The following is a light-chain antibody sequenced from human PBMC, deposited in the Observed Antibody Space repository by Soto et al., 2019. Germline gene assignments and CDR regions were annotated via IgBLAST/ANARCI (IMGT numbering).Light chain of an antibody. CDR2: AVT. V-gene: IGLV2-14*01. Sequence: QSVLTQPAAVSGSPGQSITISCTGTSSDVGGYNYVSWYQHHPGKAPKLMIYAVTDRPSGVSSRFSGSKSGNTASLTISGLQAEDDADYYCSSYTSSSTLFGTGTKVTVL. CDR3: SSYTSSSTL. CDR1: SSDVGGYNY. J-gene: IGLJ1*01.